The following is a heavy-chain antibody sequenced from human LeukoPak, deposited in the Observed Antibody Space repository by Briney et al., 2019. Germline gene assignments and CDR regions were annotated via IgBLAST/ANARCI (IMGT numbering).Heavy chain of an antibody. Sequence: PGGSLRLSCAASGFTFSDYYMSWIRQAPGKGLEWVSYISSSGSTIYYADSAKGRFTISMDNAKNSLYLQMNSLRAEDTAVYYCAREPGIAVAIDYWGQGTLVTVSS. CDR3: AREPGIAVAIDY. J-gene: IGHJ4*02. V-gene: IGHV3-11*01. CDR2: ISSSGSTI. CDR1: GFTFSDYY. D-gene: IGHD6-19*01.